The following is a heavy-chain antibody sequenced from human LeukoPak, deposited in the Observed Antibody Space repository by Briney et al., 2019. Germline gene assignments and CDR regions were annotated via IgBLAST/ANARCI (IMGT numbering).Heavy chain of an antibody. CDR1: GFTFSSYA. CDR2: ISITGGTT. V-gene: IGHV3-23*01. CDR3: AKDALLAAAGQYYFDY. Sequence: PGGSLRLSCAASGFTFSSYAMSWVRQAPGKGLEWVSVISITGGTTYYADSVKGRFTISRDNSKNTLYLQMNSLRAEDTAVYYCAKDALLAAAGQYYFDYWGQGTLVTVSS. D-gene: IGHD6-13*01. J-gene: IGHJ4*02.